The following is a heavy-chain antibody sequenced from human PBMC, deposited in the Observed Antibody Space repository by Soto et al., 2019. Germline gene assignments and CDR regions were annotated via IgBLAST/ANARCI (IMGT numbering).Heavy chain of an antibody. CDR3: EGWEEIRVLDV. V-gene: IGHV3-53*01. CDR2: FYGDGSS. CDR1: EFTVSSNQ. J-gene: IGHJ6*02. Sequence: PGGSLRLSCAASEFTVSSNQMNWVRQAPGKGLEWVSSFYGDGSSHHADSVKGRFTISRDNSKNTLYLQMNSLRVEDTAVYYCEGWEEIRVLDVWGQGTTLTVSS. D-gene: IGHD1-26*01.